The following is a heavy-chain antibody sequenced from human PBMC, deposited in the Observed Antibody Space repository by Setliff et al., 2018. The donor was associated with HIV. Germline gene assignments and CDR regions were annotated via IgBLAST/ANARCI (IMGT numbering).Heavy chain of an antibody. D-gene: IGHD2-15*01. CDR1: GGSMNKNY. Sequence: PSETLSLTCIVSGGSMNKNYWSWIRQPPGKGLEWIGEINHSGSTNYNPSLKSRVTISVDTSKNQFSLKLTSVTAADTAMYFCARDSPADGGNPGRFQRWGQGTLVTVSS. V-gene: IGHV4-34*01. CDR3: ARDSPADGGNPGRFQR. J-gene: IGHJ1*01. CDR2: INHSGST.